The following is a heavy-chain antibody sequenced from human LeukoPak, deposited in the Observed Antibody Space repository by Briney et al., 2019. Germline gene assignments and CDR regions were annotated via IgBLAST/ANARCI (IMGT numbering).Heavy chain of an antibody. CDR3: ARDRIGIVGATRGY. D-gene: IGHD1-26*01. J-gene: IGHJ4*02. CDR1: GGTFSSYA. Sequence: GASVKVSCKASGGTFSSYAISWERQAPGQGLEWMGRIIPILGIANYAQKFQGRVTITADKSTSTAYMELSSLRSEDTAVYYCARDRIGIVGATRGYWGQGTLVTVSS. CDR2: IIPILGIA. V-gene: IGHV1-69*04.